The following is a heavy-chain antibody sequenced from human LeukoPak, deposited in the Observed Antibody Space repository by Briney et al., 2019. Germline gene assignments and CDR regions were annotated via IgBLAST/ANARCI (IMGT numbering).Heavy chain of an antibody. CDR3: AKGSTTVVYYFDY. V-gene: IGHV3-30-3*01. J-gene: IGHJ4*02. CDR1: GFTFSRYT. CDR2: ISYDGSNK. Sequence: PGGSLRLSCAASGFTFSRYTMHWVRQAPGKGLEWVAVISYDGSNKDHADSVKGRFTISRDNSKNTLYLQMNSLRAEDTAVYYCAKGSTTVVYYFDYWGQGTLVTVSS. D-gene: IGHD4-23*01.